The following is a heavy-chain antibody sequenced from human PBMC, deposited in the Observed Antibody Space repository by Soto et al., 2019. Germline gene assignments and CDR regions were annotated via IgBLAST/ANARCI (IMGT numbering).Heavy chain of an antibody. Sequence: SVKVSCKASGGTFSSYAISWVRQAPGQGLEWMGGIIPIFGTANYAQKFQGRVTITVDKSTSTAYMELSSLRSEDTAVYYCARDRRVNDFWSGYYTGWGQGTLVTVSS. D-gene: IGHD3-3*01. J-gene: IGHJ4*02. V-gene: IGHV1-69*06. CDR2: IIPIFGTA. CDR1: GGTFSSYA. CDR3: ARDRRVNDFWSGYYTG.